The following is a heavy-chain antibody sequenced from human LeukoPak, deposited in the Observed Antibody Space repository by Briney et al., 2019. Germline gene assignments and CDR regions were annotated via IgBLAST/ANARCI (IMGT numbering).Heavy chain of an antibody. V-gene: IGHV3-74*01. D-gene: IGHD3-22*01. CDR2: TKSDGKT. CDR3: ARAPSEIGGYYPEYFRH. J-gene: IGHJ1*01. Sequence: SGGSLRLSCAASGFTFSSDWMHWVRQAPGKGLVWVSRTKSDGKTNYADSVKGRFTISRDNAKNTVSLQMNSLRAEDTGVYYCARAPSEIGGYYPEYFRHWGQGTLVTVSS. CDR1: GFTFSSDW.